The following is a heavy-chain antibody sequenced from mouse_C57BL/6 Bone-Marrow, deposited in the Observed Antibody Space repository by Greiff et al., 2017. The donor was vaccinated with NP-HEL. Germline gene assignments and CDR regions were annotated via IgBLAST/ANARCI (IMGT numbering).Heavy chain of an antibody. V-gene: IGHV1-7*01. J-gene: IGHJ4*01. Sequence: QVQLQQSGAELAKPGASVKLSCKASGYTFTSYWMHWVKQRPGQGLEWIGYINPSSGYTKYNQKFKDKATLTADKSSSTAYMQLSSLTYEDSAVYYCARWLLRLYYAMDYWGQGTSVTVSS. D-gene: IGHD2-3*01. CDR3: ARWLLRLYYAMDY. CDR2: INPSSGYT. CDR1: GYTFTSYW.